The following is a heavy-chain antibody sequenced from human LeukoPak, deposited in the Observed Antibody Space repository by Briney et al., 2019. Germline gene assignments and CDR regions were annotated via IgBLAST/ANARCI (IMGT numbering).Heavy chain of an antibody. V-gene: IGHV4-34*01. J-gene: IGHJ4*02. Sequence: SETLSLTCAVYGGSFSGYYWSWIRQPPGKGLEWIGEINHSGSTNYNPSLKSRVTISVDTSKNQFSLKLSSVTAADTAVYYCAEGTPGIAAAVPPVDYWGQGTLVTVSS. D-gene: IGHD6-13*01. CDR1: GGSFSGYY. CDR3: AEGTPGIAAAVPPVDY. CDR2: INHSGST.